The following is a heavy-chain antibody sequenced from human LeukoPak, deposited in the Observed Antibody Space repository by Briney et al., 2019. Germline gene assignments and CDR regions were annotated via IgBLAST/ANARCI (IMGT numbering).Heavy chain of an antibody. V-gene: IGHV3-53*01. Sequence: AGRSLRLSCAASGLTVSSNYMSWVPQAPGKGLECVSVIYIGGSTYYADSVKGRFTISRDDAKNSVYLQMNSLGAEDTAVYYCARDIGYCSGGSCYRWFETWGQGTLVTVSS. D-gene: IGHD2-15*01. J-gene: IGHJ5*02. CDR1: GLTVSSNY. CDR2: IYIGGST. CDR3: ARDIGYCSGGSCYRWFET.